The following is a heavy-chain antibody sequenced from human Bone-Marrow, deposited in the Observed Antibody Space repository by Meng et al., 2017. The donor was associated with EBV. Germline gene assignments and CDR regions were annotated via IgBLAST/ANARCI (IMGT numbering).Heavy chain of an antibody. CDR2: IYYSGST. D-gene: IGHD6-19*01. Sequence: PEPPAAGPGLVKPSETLSLTCTGCGGSISSSSYYWGWIRQPPGKGLEWIGSIYYSGSTYYNPSLKSRVTISVDTSKNQFSLKLSSVTAADTAVYYCARLGAVAGEGDYWGQGTLVTVSS. CDR3: ARLGAVAGEGDY. CDR1: GGSISSSSYY. V-gene: IGHV4-39*01. J-gene: IGHJ4*02.